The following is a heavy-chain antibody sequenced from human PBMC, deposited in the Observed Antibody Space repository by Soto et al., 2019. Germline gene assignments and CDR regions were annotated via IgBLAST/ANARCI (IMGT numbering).Heavy chain of an antibody. V-gene: IGHV4-4*02. CDR3: ARKKIEAAGYYNGMDV. J-gene: IGHJ6*02. CDR2: IYHSGST. D-gene: IGHD6-13*01. CDR1: GGSISSSNW. Sequence: SETLSLTCAVSGGSISSSNWWSWVRQPPGKGLEWIGEIYHSGSTNYKPSLKSRVTISVDKSKNQFSLKLSSVTAADTAVYYCARKKIEAAGYYNGMDVWGQGTTVTVSS.